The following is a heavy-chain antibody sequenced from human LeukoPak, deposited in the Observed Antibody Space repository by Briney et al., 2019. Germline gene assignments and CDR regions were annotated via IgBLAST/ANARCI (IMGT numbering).Heavy chain of an antibody. CDR3: ARPWTIFGERYFDL. V-gene: IGHV3-66*01. J-gene: IGHJ2*01. Sequence: PGGSLRLSCAASGFTVSSNYMSWVRQTPGKGLEWVSVIYSGGNTYYADSVKGRFTISRDNSKNTLYLHMNSLRAGDTAVYYCARPWTIFGERYFDLWGRGTLVTVSS. CDR2: IYSGGNT. D-gene: IGHD3-3*01. CDR1: GFTVSSNY.